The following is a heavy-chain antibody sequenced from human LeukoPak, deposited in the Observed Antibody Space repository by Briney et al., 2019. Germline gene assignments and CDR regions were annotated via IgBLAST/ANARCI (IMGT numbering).Heavy chain of an antibody. Sequence: PGGSLRLSCAASGFTFSSNWMHWVRQAPGKGLVWVSRINSDGRSTSYADSVKGRFTISRDNAKNTLYLQMNSLRAGDTAMYYCASKAGLALDYWGQGTLVTVSS. CDR1: GFTFSSNW. J-gene: IGHJ4*02. V-gene: IGHV3-74*01. CDR3: ASKAGLALDY. CDR2: INSDGRST. D-gene: IGHD6-13*01.